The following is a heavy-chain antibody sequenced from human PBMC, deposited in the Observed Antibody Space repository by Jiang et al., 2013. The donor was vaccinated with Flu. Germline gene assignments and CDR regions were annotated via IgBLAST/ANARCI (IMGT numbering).Heavy chain of an antibody. CDR2: VNPSSGKT. Sequence: SVKVACKASGYTFINYDINWVRQATGQGLEWMGWVNPSSGKTGYAQKFQGRVTMSRNTSISTVYMELSSLRSEDTAVYYCARTTYYDSSGSPNWFDPWGQGTLVTVSS. CDR1: GYTFINYD. D-gene: IGHD3-22*01. V-gene: IGHV1-8*01. J-gene: IGHJ5*02. CDR3: ARTTYYDSSGSPNWFDP.